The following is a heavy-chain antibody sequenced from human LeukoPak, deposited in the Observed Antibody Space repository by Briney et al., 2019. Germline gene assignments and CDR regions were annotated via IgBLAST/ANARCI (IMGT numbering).Heavy chain of an antibody. Sequence: GGSVRLSCAGSGFTFSSFAMNWVRQAPGKGLEWVSAISGSARRTYYADSVKGRFTISRDNSKNTLYLQMNSLRADDTAIYYCAKTPYYDIVTGYYSAIDSWGQGTLVTVSS. CDR3: AKTPYYDIVTGYYSAIDS. J-gene: IGHJ4*02. V-gene: IGHV3-23*01. CDR1: GFTFSSFA. D-gene: IGHD3-9*01. CDR2: ISGSARRT.